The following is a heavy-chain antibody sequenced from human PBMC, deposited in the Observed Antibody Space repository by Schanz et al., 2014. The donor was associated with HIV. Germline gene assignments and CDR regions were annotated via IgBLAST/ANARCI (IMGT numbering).Heavy chain of an antibody. CDR3: ARGSWYSSGWVDDQYYYDVDV. J-gene: IGHJ6*02. D-gene: IGHD6-19*01. Sequence: EVQLLESGGGLVLSGGSLRLSCAASGFTFSTYAMNWVRQAPGKGLEWLSSISSSGGYIYYADSVKGRFTISRDNSKNSVFLQMDRLRAEDTAVYYCARGSWYSSGWVDDQYYYDVDVWGQGTTVTVSS. V-gene: IGHV3-21*06. CDR2: ISSSGGYI. CDR1: GFTFSTYA.